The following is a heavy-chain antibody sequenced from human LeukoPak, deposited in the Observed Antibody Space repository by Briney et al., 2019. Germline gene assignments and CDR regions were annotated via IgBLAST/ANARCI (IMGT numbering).Heavy chain of an antibody. Sequence: GGSLRLSCAASGFTFSSYEMNWVRQAPGKGLEWVSYISSSGSTIYYADSVKGRFTISRDNAKNSLYLQMNSLRAEDTAVYYCARDGAMGSFDYWGQGTLVTVSS. J-gene: IGHJ4*02. V-gene: IGHV3-48*03. CDR2: ISSSGSTI. CDR3: ARDGAMGSFDY. CDR1: GFTFSSYE. D-gene: IGHD5-18*01.